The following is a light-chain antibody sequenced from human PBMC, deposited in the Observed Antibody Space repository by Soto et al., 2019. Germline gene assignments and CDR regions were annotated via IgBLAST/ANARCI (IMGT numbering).Light chain of an antibody. CDR1: QSVSSRF. CDR3: HYYDDSPPFP. CDR2: CAS. Sequence: EIVLTQSTGTLSLSPGERATFSCRASQSVSSRFLAWYQQKPGQAPRLLIYCASSRATGIPDRFSGSGSGTDFTLTISRLEPEDFAVYYCHYYDDSPPFPFGPGTKVDIK. J-gene: IGKJ3*01. V-gene: IGKV3-20*01.